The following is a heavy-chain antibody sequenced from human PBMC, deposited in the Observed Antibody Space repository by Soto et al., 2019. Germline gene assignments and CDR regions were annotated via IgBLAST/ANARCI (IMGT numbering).Heavy chain of an antibody. Sequence: EVQLLESGGGLVQPGGSLRLSCAASGFTFSSYAMSWVRQAPGKGLEWVSAISGSGGDTYYADSVKGRFTISRDNSKNTVYLQMNSLRAEETAVHYCAILTRDSTSSWLFDYWGQGTLVTVSS. CDR3: AILTRDSTSSWLFDY. CDR1: GFTFSSYA. V-gene: IGHV3-23*01. J-gene: IGHJ4*02. D-gene: IGHD6-6*01. CDR2: ISGSGGDT.